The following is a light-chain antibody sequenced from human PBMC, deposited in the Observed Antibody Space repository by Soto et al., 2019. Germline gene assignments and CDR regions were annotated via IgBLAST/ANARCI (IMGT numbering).Light chain of an antibody. V-gene: IGKV2-28*01. Sequence: DVVMTQSPLSLPVTPGEPASISCRSSQSLLYSNGYNYLDWYLQKPGQSPQILISLGSNRASGVPDKFSGSGAGTDFTLKISRVEAEDVGVYYCMQTLQPPLTFGQGPKVEIK. CDR3: MQTLQPPLT. CDR2: LGS. CDR1: QSLLYSNGYNY. J-gene: IGKJ1*01.